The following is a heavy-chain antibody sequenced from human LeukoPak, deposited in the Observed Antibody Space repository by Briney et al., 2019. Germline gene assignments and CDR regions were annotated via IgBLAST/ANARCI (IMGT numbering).Heavy chain of an antibody. D-gene: IGHD3-9*01. CDR1: GGSISSSNW. V-gene: IGHV4-4*02. Sequence: SETLSLTCAVSGGSISSSNWWSWVRQPPGKGLEWIGEIYHSGSTNYNPSLKSRVTISVDKSKNQFSLKLSSVTAADTAVYYCARHDGNETSILRYFDWLARTSVHDAFDIWGQGTMVTVSS. J-gene: IGHJ3*02. CDR2: IYHSGST. CDR3: ARHDGNETSILRYFDWLARTSVHDAFDI.